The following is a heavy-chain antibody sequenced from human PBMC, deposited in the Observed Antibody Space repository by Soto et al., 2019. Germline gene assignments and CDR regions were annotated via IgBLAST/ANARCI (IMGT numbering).Heavy chain of an antibody. J-gene: IGHJ4*02. CDR1: GYSFTDYH. CDR3: ARGPYSSSWYLDY. D-gene: IGHD6-13*01. V-gene: IGHV1-2*04. Sequence: APGKVSCKASGYSFTDYHIHWVRQAPGQGLEWMGWINPNSGGTNYAQKFQGWVTMTRDTSISTAYMELSRLRSDDTAVYYCARGPYSSSWYLDYWGQGTLVTVSS. CDR2: INPNSGGT.